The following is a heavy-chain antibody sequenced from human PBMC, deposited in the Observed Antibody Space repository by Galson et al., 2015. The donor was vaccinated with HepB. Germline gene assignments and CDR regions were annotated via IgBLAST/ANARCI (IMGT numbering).Heavy chain of an antibody. CDR1: GGTFSSYA. D-gene: IGHD3-22*01. V-gene: IGHV1-69*13. CDR3: AYHYYDSSGGDY. J-gene: IGHJ4*02. Sequence: SVKVSCKASGGTFSSYAISWVRQAPGQGLEWMGGIIPIFGTANYAQKFQGRVTITADESTSTAYMELSSLRSEDTAVYYCAYHYYDSSGGDYWGQGTLVTVSS. CDR2: IIPIFGTA.